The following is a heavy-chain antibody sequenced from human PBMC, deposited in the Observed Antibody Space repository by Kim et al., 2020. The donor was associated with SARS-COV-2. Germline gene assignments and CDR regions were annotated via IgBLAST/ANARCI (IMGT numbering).Heavy chain of an antibody. CDR2: ISGSGDCT. V-gene: IGHV3-23*01. CDR1: GFTFSSYA. D-gene: IGHD2-15*01. J-gene: IGHJ4*02. CDR3: AKGRCIAVVGAQDY. Sequence: GGSLRLSCTASGFTFSSYAMSWVRQAPGKGLEWVSAISGSGDCTYYADSVKGRFTISRDKSKNTLCLQMNSLRAEDTAVYYCAKGRCIAVVGAQDYWGQGTLVTVSS.